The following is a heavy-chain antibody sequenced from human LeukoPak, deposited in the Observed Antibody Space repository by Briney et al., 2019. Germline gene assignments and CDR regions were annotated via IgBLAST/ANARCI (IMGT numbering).Heavy chain of an antibody. V-gene: IGHV1-8*01. CDR1: GYTFTSYD. CDR3: ARGGGYCSGGSCLVYYYYMDV. D-gene: IGHD2-15*01. J-gene: IGHJ6*03. CDR2: MNPNSGNT. Sequence: ASVKVSCKASGYTFTSYDINWVRQATGQGLEWMGWMNPNSGNTGYAQKFQGRVTMTRNTSISTAYMELSSLRSEDTAVYYCARGGGYCSGGSCLVYYYYMDVWGKGTTVTVSS.